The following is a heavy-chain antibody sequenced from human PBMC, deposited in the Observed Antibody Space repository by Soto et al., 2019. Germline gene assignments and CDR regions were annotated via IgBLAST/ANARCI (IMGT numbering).Heavy chain of an antibody. J-gene: IGHJ4*02. CDR1: GYTFSNYG. Sequence: ASVKVSCKASGYTFSNYGIHWVRQAPGQRLEWMGWINAGNGNTKYSQRFQGRVTITRDTSASTAYMELSSLRSDDTAVYYCAKESRVVGATTDYWGQGTLVTVSS. CDR3: AKESRVVGATTDY. V-gene: IGHV1-3*01. CDR2: INAGNGNT. D-gene: IGHD1-26*01.